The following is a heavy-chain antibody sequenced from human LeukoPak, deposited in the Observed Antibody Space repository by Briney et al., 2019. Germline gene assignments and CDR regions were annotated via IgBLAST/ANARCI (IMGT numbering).Heavy chain of an antibody. D-gene: IGHD5-18*01. CDR3: ARDRDTAMIY. J-gene: IGHJ4*02. CDR2: LNPSGCST. V-gene: IGHV1-46*01. Sequence: ASVKLSCKASGYTFTSYYMHWVRQAPGQGLEWMGILNPSGCSTSYAQKFQGTVTMTRDTSTSTVYMELSSLRSEDTAVYYCARDRDTAMIYWGQGTLVTVSS. CDR1: GYTFTSYY.